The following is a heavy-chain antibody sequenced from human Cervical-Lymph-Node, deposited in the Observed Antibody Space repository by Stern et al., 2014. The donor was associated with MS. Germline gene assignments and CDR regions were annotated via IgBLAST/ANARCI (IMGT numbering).Heavy chain of an antibody. CDR3: ARSTRGLDV. J-gene: IGHJ6*02. Sequence: QVQLGQSGAEVKKPGASVKVSCKASGYTFTGTYIHWVRQAPGQGPEWMGRVKPNRGGTNYAPNFQGRVTMTRDTSITTAYMELTRLRSDDTAVYYCARSTRGLDVWGLGTTVTVSS. CDR1: GYTFTGTY. V-gene: IGHV1-2*06. CDR2: VKPNRGGT.